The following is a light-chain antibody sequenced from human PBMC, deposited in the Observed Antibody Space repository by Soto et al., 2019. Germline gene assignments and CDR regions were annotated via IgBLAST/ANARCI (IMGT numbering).Light chain of an antibody. CDR2: RNN. CDR3: AAWDGTLATLV. CDR1: SSNIGSNF. Sequence: QSVLTQPPSASGTPGQRVTMSCSGGSSNIGSNFVYWYQQVPGTAPKLLIYRNNQRPSGVPDRFSGSKSATSASLAITGLRSEDDADYLCAAWDGTLATLVFGGGTQLTVL. V-gene: IGLV1-47*01. J-gene: IGLJ7*01.